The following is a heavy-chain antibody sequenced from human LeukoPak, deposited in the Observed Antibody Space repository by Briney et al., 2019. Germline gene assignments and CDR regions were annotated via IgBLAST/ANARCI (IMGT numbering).Heavy chain of an antibody. CDR1: GFTFSSYG. CDR3: AKDSPIGLDV. Sequence: PGRSLRLSCAASGFTFSSYGMHWVRQAPGKGLERVAVISYDGSNKYYADSVKGRFTISRDNSKNTLCLQMNSLRAEDTAVYYCAKDSPIGLDVWGQGTTVTVSS. CDR2: ISYDGSNK. V-gene: IGHV3-30*18. J-gene: IGHJ6*02.